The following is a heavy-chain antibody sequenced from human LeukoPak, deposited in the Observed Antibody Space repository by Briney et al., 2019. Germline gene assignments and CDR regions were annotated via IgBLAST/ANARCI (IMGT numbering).Heavy chain of an antibody. CDR3: ARGQASGWDAFDI. V-gene: IGHV4-34*01. J-gene: IGHJ3*02. Sequence: PSETLSLTCAVYGGSFSGYYWSWIRQPPGKGLEWIGEINHSGSTNYNPSLKSRVTISVDTSKNQFSLKLSSVTAADTAVYYCARGQASGWDAFDIWGQGTMVTASS. CDR2: INHSGST. CDR1: GGSFSGYY. D-gene: IGHD6-19*01.